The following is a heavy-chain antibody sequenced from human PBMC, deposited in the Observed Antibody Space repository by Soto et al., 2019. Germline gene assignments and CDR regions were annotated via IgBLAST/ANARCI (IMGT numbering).Heavy chain of an antibody. V-gene: IGHV4-59*01. CDR3: ARAYCSSTSCYAPRYFDL. Sequence: PSETLSLTCTVSGGSISRYYWSWIRQPXGKGLEWIGYIYYSGSTNYNPSLKSRVTISVDTSKNQFSLKLSSVTAADTAVYHCARAYCSSTSCYAPRYFDLWGRGTLVTVSS. CDR1: GGSISRYY. CDR2: IYYSGST. D-gene: IGHD2-2*01. J-gene: IGHJ2*01.